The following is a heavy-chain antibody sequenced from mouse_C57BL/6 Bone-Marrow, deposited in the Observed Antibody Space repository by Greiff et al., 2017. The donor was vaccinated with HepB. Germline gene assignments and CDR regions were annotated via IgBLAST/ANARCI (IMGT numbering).Heavy chain of an antibody. V-gene: IGHV1-82*01. CDR2: IYPGDGDT. CDR1: GYAFSSSW. J-gene: IGHJ3*01. CDR3: AKDGSSLPWFAY. D-gene: IGHD1-1*01. Sequence: VKLVESGPELVKPGASVKISCKASGYAFSSSWMNWVKQRPGKGLEWIGRIYPGDGDTNYNGKFKGKATLTADKSSSTAYMQLSSLTSEDSAVYFCAKDGSSLPWFAYWGQGTLVTVSA.